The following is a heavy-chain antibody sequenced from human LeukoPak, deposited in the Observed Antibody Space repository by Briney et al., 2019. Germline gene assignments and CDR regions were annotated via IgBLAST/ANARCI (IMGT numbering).Heavy chain of an antibody. CDR2: IIPIFGTA. D-gene: IGHD6-13*01. CDR1: GGTFSSYA. Sequence: SVKVSCKASGGTFSSYAISWVRQAPGQGLEWMGGIIPIFGTANYAQKFQGRVTITADESTSTAYMELSSLRSEDMAVYYCARYGGYDPYSSSWYSYDYWGQGTLVTVSS. V-gene: IGHV1-69*13. J-gene: IGHJ4*02. CDR3: ARYGGYDPYSSSWYSYDY.